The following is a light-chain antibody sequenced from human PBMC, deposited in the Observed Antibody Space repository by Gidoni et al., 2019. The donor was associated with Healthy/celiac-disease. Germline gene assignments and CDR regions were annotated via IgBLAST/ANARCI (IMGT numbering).Light chain of an antibody. Sequence: QSALPQPASVSGSPGQSITISCTGTSSDVGSYNLVSWYQQHPGKAPKLMIYEGSKRPSGVSNRFSGSKSGNTASLTISGLQAEDEADYYCCSYAGSSIPFGGGTKLTVL. CDR1: SSDVGSYNL. V-gene: IGLV2-23*01. CDR2: EGS. CDR3: CSYAGSSIP. J-gene: IGLJ2*01.